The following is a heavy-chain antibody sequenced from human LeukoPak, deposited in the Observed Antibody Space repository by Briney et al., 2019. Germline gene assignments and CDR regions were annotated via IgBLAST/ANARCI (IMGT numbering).Heavy chain of an antibody. Sequence: GGSLRLSCAASGFTFSSYSMNWVRQAPGKGLEWVSFIRSSSSYTNYADSVKGRFTISRDNAKNSLYLQMHSLRVEDTAVYYCARFGQLYCPDYWGQGTLVTVSS. J-gene: IGHJ4*02. CDR3: ARFGQLYCPDY. CDR2: IRSSSSYT. D-gene: IGHD2-8*02. V-gene: IGHV3-21*01. CDR1: GFTFSSYS.